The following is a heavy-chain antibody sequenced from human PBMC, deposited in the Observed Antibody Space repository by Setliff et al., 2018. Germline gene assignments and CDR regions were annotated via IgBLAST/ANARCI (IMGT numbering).Heavy chain of an antibody. J-gene: IGHJ4*02. CDR1: GASINSLSW. V-gene: IGHV4-4*02. Sequence: SETLSLTCTVSGASINSLSWWSWVRQPPGKGLEWIGEIYHDGNDKYTPSVHYNPSLKGRATLSIDASKKQFSLKLTSVTAADTAVYYCARMSGFLYMDVWGQGTLVTVSS. D-gene: IGHD3-3*01. CDR3: ARMSGFLYMDV. CDR2: IYHDGND.